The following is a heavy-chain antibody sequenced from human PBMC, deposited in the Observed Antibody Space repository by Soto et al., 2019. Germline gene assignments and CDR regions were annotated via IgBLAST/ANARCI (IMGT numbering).Heavy chain of an antibody. CDR2: INHSGSA. CDR3: AKGPQGGYYDSGSFYSSVY. CDR1: GGSFNGYY. D-gene: IGHD3-10*01. Sequence: SETLSLTCAVYGGSFNGYYWSWIRQPPGKGLESIGEINHSGSANYNPTFKSRVSISVDTSKNQLSLQLSSVTAADTAVYYCAKGPQGGYYDSGSFYSSVYWGQGTMVTVSS. V-gene: IGHV4-34*01. J-gene: IGHJ4*02.